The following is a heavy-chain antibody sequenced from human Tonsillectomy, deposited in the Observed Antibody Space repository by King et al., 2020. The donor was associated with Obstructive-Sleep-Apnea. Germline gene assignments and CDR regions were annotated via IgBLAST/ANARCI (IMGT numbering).Heavy chain of an antibody. V-gene: IGHV3-64D*06. CDR1: GFTFSSYA. Sequence: VQLVESGGGLVQPGGSLRLSCSASGFTFSSYAMHWVRQAPGKGLEYVSAISSNGGSTYYADSVKGRLTISRDNSKNTLYLQMSSLRVEVTAGYYCVKTRAKYSSSPQGDYWGQGTLVTVSS. J-gene: IGHJ4*02. CDR2: ISSNGGST. D-gene: IGHD6-6*01. CDR3: VKTRAKYSSSPQGDY.